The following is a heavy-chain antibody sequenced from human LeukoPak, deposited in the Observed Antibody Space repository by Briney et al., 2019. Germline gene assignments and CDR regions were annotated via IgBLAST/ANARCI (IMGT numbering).Heavy chain of an antibody. J-gene: IGHJ4*02. D-gene: IGHD3-3*01. V-gene: IGHV3-7*04. Sequence: EGSLRLSCAASGFTFSSYWMSWVRQAPGKGLEWVANIKQDGSEKYYVDSVKGRFTISRDNAKNSLYLQMNSLRAEDTAVYYCARGYYDFWSGYYSGDPFDYWGQGTLVTVSS. CDR2: IKQDGSEK. CDR1: GFTFSSYW. CDR3: ARGYYDFWSGYYSGDPFDY.